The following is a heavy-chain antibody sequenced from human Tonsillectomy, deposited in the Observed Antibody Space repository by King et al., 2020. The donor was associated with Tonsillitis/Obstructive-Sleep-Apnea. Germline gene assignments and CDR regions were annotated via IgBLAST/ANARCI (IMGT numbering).Heavy chain of an antibody. CDR1: GFTFSNYA. V-gene: IGHV3-30*04. D-gene: IGHD3-3*01. J-gene: IGHJ6*02. CDR2: ISYDGSSE. Sequence: VQLVESGGGVVQPGRSLRLSCAVSGFTFSNYAMHWVRQAPGKGLEWVAVISYDGSSEYYADSVKGRFTISRDNAKNTLYLQMNSLRAEDTSVYYCARDVTAYYDFWSLLENYGIDVWGQGTTVTVSS. CDR3: ARDVTAYYDFWSLLENYGIDV.